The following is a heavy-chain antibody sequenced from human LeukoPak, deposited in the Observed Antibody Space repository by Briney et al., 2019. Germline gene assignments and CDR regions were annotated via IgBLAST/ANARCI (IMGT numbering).Heavy chain of an antibody. V-gene: IGHV1-2*06. Sequence: ASVKVSCKASGYTFTGYYMHWVGQAPGQGREWMGRINPNSGGTNYAQKFQGRVTMTRDTSISTAYMELSRLRSDDTAVYYCARDTADFDWLTIDYWGQGTLVTVSS. J-gene: IGHJ4*02. D-gene: IGHD3-9*01. CDR2: INPNSGGT. CDR3: ARDTADFDWLTIDY. CDR1: GYTFTGYY.